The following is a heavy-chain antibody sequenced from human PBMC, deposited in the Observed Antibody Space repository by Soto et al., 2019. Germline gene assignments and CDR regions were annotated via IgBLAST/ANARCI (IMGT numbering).Heavy chain of an antibody. CDR3: XRDLSSSWSGEMYGMDV. D-gene: IGHD6-13*01. Sequence: PSETLSLTCTVSGGSISSGGYYWSWIRQHPGKGLEWIGYIYYSGSTYYNPSLKSRVTISVDTSKNQFSLKLSSVTAADTAVYYCXRDLSSSWSGEMYGMDVWGQGTTVTVSS. CDR2: IYYSGST. CDR1: GGSISSGGYY. J-gene: IGHJ6*02. V-gene: IGHV4-31*03.